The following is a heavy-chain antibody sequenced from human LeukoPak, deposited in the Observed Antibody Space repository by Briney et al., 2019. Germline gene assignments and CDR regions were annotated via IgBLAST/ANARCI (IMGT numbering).Heavy chain of an antibody. D-gene: IGHD2-8*01. Sequence: GXXXRLSCAASGFTFDDYGMSWVRHAPGKGLEWVSGINWNGGSTVYADSVKGRFTISRDNAKNSLYLQMNSLRAEDTALYYCAAEKRGVYKTFDYWGQGTLVTVSS. J-gene: IGHJ4*02. CDR2: INWNGGST. V-gene: IGHV3-20*04. CDR3: AAEKRGVYKTFDY. CDR1: GFTFDDYG.